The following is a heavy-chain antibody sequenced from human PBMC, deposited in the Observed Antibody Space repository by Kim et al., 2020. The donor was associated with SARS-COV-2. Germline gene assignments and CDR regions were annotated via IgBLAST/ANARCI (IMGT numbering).Heavy chain of an antibody. J-gene: IGHJ3*02. D-gene: IGHD2-2*01. V-gene: IGHV4-39*01. Sequence: SETLSLTCTVSGGSISSSSYYWGWIRQPPGKGLEWIGSIYYSGSTYYNPSLKSRVTISVDTSKNQFSLKLSSVTAADTAVYYCARRTSPCSSTSCYAFDIWGQGTMVTVSS. CDR2: IYYSGST. CDR3: ARRTSPCSSTSCYAFDI. CDR1: GGSISSSSYY.